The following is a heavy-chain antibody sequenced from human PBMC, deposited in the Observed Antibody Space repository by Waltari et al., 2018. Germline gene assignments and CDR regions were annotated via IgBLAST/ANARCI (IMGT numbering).Heavy chain of an antibody. CDR3: LARTRSWGSGSYYLMAYIDY. V-gene: IGHV1-24*01. Sequence: QVQLVQSGAEVKKPGASVKVSCKVSGYTLTELSMHWVRQAPGKGLEWMGGFDPEDGETIYAQKFQGRVTMTEDTSTDTAYMELSSLRSEDTAVYYCLARTRSWGSGSYYLMAYIDYWGQGTLVTVSS. CDR1: GYTLTELS. CDR2: FDPEDGET. D-gene: IGHD3-10*01. J-gene: IGHJ4*02.